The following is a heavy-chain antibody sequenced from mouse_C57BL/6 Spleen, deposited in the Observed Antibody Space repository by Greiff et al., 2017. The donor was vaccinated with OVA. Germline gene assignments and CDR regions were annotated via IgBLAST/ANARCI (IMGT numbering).Heavy chain of an antibody. Sequence: QVQLQQSGAELVKPGASVKLSCKASGYTFTSYWMHWVKQRPGQGLEWIGMIHPNSGSTNYNEKFKSKATLTVDKSSSTAYMQLSSLTSEDSAVYYCAELTGAYFDYWGQGTTLTVSS. V-gene: IGHV1-64*01. J-gene: IGHJ2*01. D-gene: IGHD4-1*01. CDR1: GYTFTSYW. CDR3: AELTGAYFDY. CDR2: IHPNSGST.